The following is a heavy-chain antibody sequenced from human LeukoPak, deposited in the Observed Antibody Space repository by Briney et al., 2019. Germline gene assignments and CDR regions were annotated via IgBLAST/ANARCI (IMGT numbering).Heavy chain of an antibody. CDR1: GFTFSSYA. J-gene: IGHJ6*02. D-gene: IGHD2-15*01. Sequence: PGRSLRLSCAASGFTFSSYAMHWVRQAPGKGLEWVAVISYDGSNKYYADSVKGRFTISRDNSKNTLYLQMNSLSAEDTAVYYCARGGASRYYYYYGMDVWGQGTTVTVSS. V-gene: IGHV3-30*04. CDR3: ARGGASRYYYYYGMDV. CDR2: ISYDGSNK.